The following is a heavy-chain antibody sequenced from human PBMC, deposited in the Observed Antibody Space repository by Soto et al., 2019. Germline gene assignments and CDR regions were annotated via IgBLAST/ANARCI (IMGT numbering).Heavy chain of an antibody. CDR3: ERGRGEWDV. D-gene: IGHD1-26*01. V-gene: IGHV4-34*01. J-gene: IGHJ4*02. Sequence: LTCAVYDASLSGASSNYLCQPPAKGLEWIGEINHSGNTNYNPSLRSRVTISIDTSKNQLSLNLRSVSAADTAVYYCERGRGEWDVWGPGIPVTLSS. CDR1: DASLSGAS. CDR2: INHSGNT.